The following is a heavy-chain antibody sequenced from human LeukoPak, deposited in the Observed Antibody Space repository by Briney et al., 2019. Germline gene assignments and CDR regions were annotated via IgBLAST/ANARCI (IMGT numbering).Heavy chain of an antibody. CDR1: GSTFSSYS. V-gene: IGHV3-21*01. J-gene: IGHJ6*03. D-gene: IGHD2-2*01. CDR2: ISSSSSYI. Sequence: GGSLRLSCAASGSTFSSYSMNWVRQAPGKGLEWVSSISSSSSYIYYADSVKGRFTISRDNAKNSLYLQMNSLRAEDTAVYYCARAPGYCSSTSCSGYYYYYYYMDVWGKGTTVTVSS. CDR3: ARAPGYCSSTSCSGYYYYYYYMDV.